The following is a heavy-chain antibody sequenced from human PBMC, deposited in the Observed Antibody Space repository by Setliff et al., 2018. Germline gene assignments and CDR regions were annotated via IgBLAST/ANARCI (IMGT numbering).Heavy chain of an antibody. D-gene: IGHD2-15*01. CDR3: ARDLVGYCSGGSCYDWDY. CDR1: GYTFTSYG. CDR2: ISAYNGNT. V-gene: IGHV1-18*01. J-gene: IGHJ4*03. Sequence: ASVKVSCKASGYTFTSYGISWVRQAPGQGLEWMGWISAYNGNTNYAQKLQGRVTMTTDTSTSTAYMELRSLRSDDTAVYYCARDLVGYCSGGSCYDWDYWGQGTMVTVSS.